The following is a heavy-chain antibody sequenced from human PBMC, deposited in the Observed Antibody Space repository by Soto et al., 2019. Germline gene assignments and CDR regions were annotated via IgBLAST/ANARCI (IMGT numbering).Heavy chain of an antibody. D-gene: IGHD2-2*01. CDR3: ARGNIVVVPNHSWFDP. Sequence: PSETLSLTCTVSGGSISSYYWSWIRQPPGKGLEWIGHIYYSGSTNYNPSLKSRVTISVDTSKNQFSLKLSSVTAADTAVYYCARGNIVVVPNHSWFDPWGQGTLVTVSS. CDR1: GGSISSYY. V-gene: IGHV4-59*01. J-gene: IGHJ5*02. CDR2: IYYSGST.